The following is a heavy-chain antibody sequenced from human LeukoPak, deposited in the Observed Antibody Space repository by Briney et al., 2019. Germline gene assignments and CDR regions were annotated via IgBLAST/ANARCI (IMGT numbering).Heavy chain of an antibody. Sequence: ASVKVSCKASGYTFTSYAMNWVRQAPGQGLEWMGWINTNTGNPTYAQGFTGRFVFSLDTSVSTAYPQISSLKAEDTAVYYCARESNVEMATMTLDYWGQGTLVTVSS. CDR1: GYTFTSYA. D-gene: IGHD5-24*01. CDR3: ARESNVEMATMTLDY. V-gene: IGHV7-4-1*02. J-gene: IGHJ4*02. CDR2: INTNTGNP.